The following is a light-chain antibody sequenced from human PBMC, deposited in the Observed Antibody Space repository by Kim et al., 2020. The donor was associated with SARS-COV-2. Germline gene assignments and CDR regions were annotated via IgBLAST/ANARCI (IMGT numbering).Light chain of an antibody. Sequence: GQSVTISSTGTSSDVGGYNYVSWHQHHPGKAPKLMIYEVSKRPSGVPDRFSGSKSGNTASLTVSGLQAEDEADYYCSSFAGSNNLVFGGGTKLTVL. J-gene: IGLJ2*01. CDR3: SSFAGSNNLV. V-gene: IGLV2-8*01. CDR2: EVS. CDR1: SSDVGGYNY.